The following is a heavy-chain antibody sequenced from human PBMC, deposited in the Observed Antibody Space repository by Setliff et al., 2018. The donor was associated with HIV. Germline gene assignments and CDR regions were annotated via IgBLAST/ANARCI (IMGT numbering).Heavy chain of an antibody. Sequence: PGGSLRLSCAASGFTFNNAWMTWVRQAPGKGLEWVGRTRNKANGYITEYGASVQGRFTISRDNSKDSLSLQMNNLKAEDTAVYYCVRAAAGLDIWSQGIRVTVSS. CDR2: TRNKANGYIT. J-gene: IGHJ4*02. CDR1: GFTFNNAW. V-gene: IGHV3-72*01. CDR3: VRAAAGLDI.